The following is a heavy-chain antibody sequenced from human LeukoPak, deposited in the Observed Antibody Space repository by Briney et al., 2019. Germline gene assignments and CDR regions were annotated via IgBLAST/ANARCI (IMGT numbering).Heavy chain of an antibody. CDR3: ARQYSYGHDY. V-gene: IGHV3-74*01. J-gene: IGHJ4*02. D-gene: IGHD5-18*01. CDR2: INGDGSNT. Sequence: GGSLRLSCAASGFIFSNYWMHWFRQAPGKGLVWVSRINGDGSNTIYADSVKGRFTISRDNAKNTLYLQMNSLTAEDTAVYYCARQYSYGHDYWGQGTLVTVSS. CDR1: GFIFSNYW.